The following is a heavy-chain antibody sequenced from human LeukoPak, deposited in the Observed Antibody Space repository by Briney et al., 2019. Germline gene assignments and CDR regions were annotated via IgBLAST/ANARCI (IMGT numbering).Heavy chain of an antibody. CDR2: IYYSGST. D-gene: IGHD2-2*01. CDR1: GGSISSGDYY. J-gene: IGHJ4*02. Sequence: PSGTLSLTCAVSGGSISSGDYYWSWIRQPPGKGLEWIGYIYYSGSTYYNPSLKSRVTISVDTSKNQFSLKLSSVTAADTAVYYCARGPLVPAAKRPGNYFDYWGQGTLVTVSS. V-gene: IGHV4-30-4*01. CDR3: ARGPLVPAAKRPGNYFDY.